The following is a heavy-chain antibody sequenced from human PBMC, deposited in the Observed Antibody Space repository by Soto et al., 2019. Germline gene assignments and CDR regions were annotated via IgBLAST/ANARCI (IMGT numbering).Heavy chain of an antibody. Sequence: QLQLQESGPGLVKPSETLSLTCTVSGGSISRSSYYWGWIRQPPGKGLEWIGSIYYSGSTYYNPSLTSRVTISVDTSKNQFSLTLSSVTAADTAVYYCARQPATTYGSAGPPDVWGQGTTVTVSS. CDR2: IYYSGST. J-gene: IGHJ6*02. V-gene: IGHV4-39*01. CDR3: ARQPATTYGSAGPPDV. CDR1: GGSISRSSYY. D-gene: IGHD3-10*01.